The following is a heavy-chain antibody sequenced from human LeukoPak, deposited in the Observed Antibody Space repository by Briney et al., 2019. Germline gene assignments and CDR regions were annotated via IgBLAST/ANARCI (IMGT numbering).Heavy chain of an antibody. CDR3: ARGRAVAGTVLDY. Sequence: WGSLRLSCAASELTFSRYAMHWVRQAPGKGLEYVSAISSNGGSTYYANSVKGRFTISRDNSKNTLYLQMGSLRAEDMAVYYCARGRAVAGTVLDYWGQGTLVTVSS. CDR2: ISSNGGST. CDR1: ELTFSRYA. D-gene: IGHD6-19*01. J-gene: IGHJ4*02. V-gene: IGHV3-64*01.